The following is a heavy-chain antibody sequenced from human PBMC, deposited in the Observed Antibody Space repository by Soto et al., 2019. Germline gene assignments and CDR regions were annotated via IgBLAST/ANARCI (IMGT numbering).Heavy chain of an antibody. CDR3: ASTLIGYFDH. Sequence: PGESLKISCQGSGYSFTSYWIAWVRQMPGKGLEWMGIVHPGDSDTRYSPSIQGQVTISVDKSISSAYLQWSSLKASDTAVYYCASTLIGYFDHWGQGSLVTVSS. CDR1: GYSFTSYW. V-gene: IGHV5-51*01. J-gene: IGHJ4*02. CDR2: VHPGDSDT. D-gene: IGHD3-16*02.